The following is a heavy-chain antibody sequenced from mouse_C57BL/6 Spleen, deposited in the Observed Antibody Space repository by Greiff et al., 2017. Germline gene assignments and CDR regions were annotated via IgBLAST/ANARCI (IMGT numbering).Heavy chain of an antibody. D-gene: IGHD1-1*01. V-gene: IGHV1-39*01. J-gene: IGHJ3*01. CDR2: INPNDGTT. CDR3: ARKGSHEVFPY. Sequence: VQLQQPGPELVKPGASVKISCKASGYSFTDYNMNWVKQSHGKSLEWIGVINPNDGTTSYNQKFKGKATLTVDQSSSTAYMQLNGLTSEDSAVYYCARKGSHEVFPYWGQGTLVTVSA. CDR1: GYSFTDYN.